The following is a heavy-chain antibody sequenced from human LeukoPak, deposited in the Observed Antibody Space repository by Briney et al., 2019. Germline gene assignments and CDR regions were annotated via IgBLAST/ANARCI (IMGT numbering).Heavy chain of an antibody. Sequence: ASVKVSCKASGYTFTSYGISWVRQAPGQGLEWMGWISAYSGNTNYAQKLQGRVTMTTDTSTSTAYMELRSLRSDDTAVYYCARAHYDFWSGYYHNWFDPWGQGTLVTVSS. D-gene: IGHD3-3*01. CDR1: GYTFTSYG. J-gene: IGHJ5*02. CDR2: ISAYSGNT. V-gene: IGHV1-18*01. CDR3: ARAHYDFWSGYYHNWFDP.